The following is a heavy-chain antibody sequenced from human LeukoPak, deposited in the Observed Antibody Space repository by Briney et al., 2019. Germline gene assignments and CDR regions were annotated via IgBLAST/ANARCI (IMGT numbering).Heavy chain of an antibody. V-gene: IGHV3-74*01. CDR3: ARDSGSGSYSGY. D-gene: IGHD3-10*01. Sequence: GGSLRLSCAASGFTFSSYWMHWVRQGPGEGLVWVARINPDGSGTSYADSVQGRFTISRDNAKSTLYLQMNSLRAEDTAVYYCARDSGSGSYSGYWGQGTLVTVSS. CDR1: GFTFSSYW. J-gene: IGHJ4*02. CDR2: INPDGSGT.